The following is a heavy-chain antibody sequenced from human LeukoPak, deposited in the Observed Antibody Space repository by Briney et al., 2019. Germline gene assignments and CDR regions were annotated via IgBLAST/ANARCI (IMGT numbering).Heavy chain of an antibody. CDR2: ISGSGGTT. V-gene: IGHV3-23*01. CDR3: AKDHVISYYYGSGSYQTGTYFDY. Sequence: PGGSLRLSCAASGFTFSSYAMSWVRQAPGKGLEWVSAISGSGGTTYYADSVKGRFTISRDNSKNTLYLQMNSLRAEDTAVYYCAKDHVISYYYGSGSYQTGTYFDYWGQGTLVTVSS. CDR1: GFTFSSYA. J-gene: IGHJ4*02. D-gene: IGHD3-10*01.